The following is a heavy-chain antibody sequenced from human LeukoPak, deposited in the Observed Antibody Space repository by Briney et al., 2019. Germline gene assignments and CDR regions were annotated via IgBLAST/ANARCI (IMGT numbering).Heavy chain of an antibody. J-gene: IGHJ4*02. D-gene: IGHD5/OR15-5a*01. CDR2: IYYSGST. CDR3: ARGVSTINFDY. V-gene: IGHV4-39*01. CDR1: GGSISSSSYY. Sequence: SETLSLTCTVSGGSISSSSYYWGWIRQPPGEGVEWIGSIYYSGSTYYNPSLKSRVTISVDTSKNQFSLKLGSVTAADTAVYYCARGVSTINFDYWGQGTLVTVSS.